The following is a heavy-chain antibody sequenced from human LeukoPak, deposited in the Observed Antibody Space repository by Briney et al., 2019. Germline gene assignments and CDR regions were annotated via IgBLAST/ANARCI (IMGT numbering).Heavy chain of an antibody. J-gene: IGHJ3*02. V-gene: IGHV1-8*02. CDR3: ARVPLLPSPTGVPRPLAFDI. Sequence: ASVKVSCKASGYTFTSYDINWVRQATGQGLEWMGWMNPNSGNTGYAQKFQGRVTMTRNTSISTAYMELSSLRSEDTAVYYCARVPLLPSPTGVPRPLAFDIWGQGTMVTVSS. D-gene: IGHD7-27*01. CDR1: GYTFTSYD. CDR2: MNPNSGNT.